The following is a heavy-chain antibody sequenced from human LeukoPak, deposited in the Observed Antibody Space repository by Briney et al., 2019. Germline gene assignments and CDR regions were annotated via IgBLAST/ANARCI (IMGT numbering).Heavy chain of an antibody. CDR2: INTSGGST. Sequence: GESLRLSCAASGFTLSSYAMSWVRQAPGKGLEWVSGINTSGGSTAYADSVKGRFTISRDNPRNTLYMQMNSLRAEDTALYYCAIMHPYYDGNGYWVQWGQGTLVTVSS. D-gene: IGHD3-22*01. CDR1: GFTLSSYA. CDR3: AIMHPYYDGNGYWVQ. J-gene: IGHJ4*02. V-gene: IGHV3-23*01.